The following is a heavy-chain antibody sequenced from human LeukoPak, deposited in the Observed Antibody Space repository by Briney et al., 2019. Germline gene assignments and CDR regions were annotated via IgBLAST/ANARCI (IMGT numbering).Heavy chain of an antibody. J-gene: IGHJ4*02. D-gene: IGHD2-2*01. CDR2: IKQDGSEK. CDR3: ATLPYWSSTSCYDY. Sequence: GGSLRLSCAASGFTFTNYWMSWVRQAPGKGLEWVANIKQDGSEKYYVDSVKGRFTISRDNAKNSLYLQMSSLRAEDTALYYCATLPYWSSTSCYDYWGQGTLVTVSS. V-gene: IGHV3-7*01. CDR1: GFTFTNYW.